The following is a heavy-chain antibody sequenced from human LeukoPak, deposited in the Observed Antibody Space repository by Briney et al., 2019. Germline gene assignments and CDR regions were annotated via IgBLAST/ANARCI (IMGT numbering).Heavy chain of an antibody. D-gene: IGHD5-24*01. CDR3: AKDRGDGYNWENYSGFDS. J-gene: IGHJ4*02. V-gene: IGHV3-23*01. CDR2: ITRYGANT. CDR1: GFTFGSYG. Sequence: GGSLRLSCAASGFTFGSYGMSWFRQAPGKGLERVSAITRYGANTYHADSVKGRFTISRDNSQNTLSLQMNNLRVEDTGVYYCAKDRGDGYNWENYSGFDSWGQGTLVTVSS.